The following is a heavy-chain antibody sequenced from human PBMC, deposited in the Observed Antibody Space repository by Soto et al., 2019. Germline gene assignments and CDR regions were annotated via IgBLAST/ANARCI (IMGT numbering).Heavy chain of an antibody. D-gene: IGHD6-13*01. CDR3: ARRQISPPTRGAASARGGMDV. Sequence: QVQLVESGGGVVQPGRSLRLACAASGFTFNNYGMHWVRQAPGKGLEWVAVIWNDGNGYYYANSVKGRFTISRDNSKNRVYLQMSSLRAEDTAVYYCARRQISPPTRGAASARGGMDVWGQGTTVTVSS. J-gene: IGHJ6*02. CDR2: IWNDGNGY. CDR1: GFTFNNYG. V-gene: IGHV3-33*01.